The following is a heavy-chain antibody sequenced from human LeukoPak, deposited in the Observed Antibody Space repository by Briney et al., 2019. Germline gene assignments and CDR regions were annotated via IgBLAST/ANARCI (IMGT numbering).Heavy chain of an antibody. J-gene: IGHJ6*03. Sequence: ASVKVSCKASGYTFTGYYMHWVRQAPGQGLEWMGWINRNSGGTNYAQRFQGRVTMTRDTSISTAYMELSRLRSDATAVYYCARLGIAVAGTGPPNNYYYYYMDVWGKGTTVTISS. D-gene: IGHD6-19*01. CDR1: GYTFTGYY. V-gene: IGHV1-2*02. CDR3: ARLGIAVAGTGPPNNYYYYYMDV. CDR2: INRNSGGT.